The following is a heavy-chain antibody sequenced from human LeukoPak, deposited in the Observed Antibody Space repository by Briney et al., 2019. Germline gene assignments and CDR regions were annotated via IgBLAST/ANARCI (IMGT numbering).Heavy chain of an antibody. Sequence: SETLSLTCTVSGGSISSHYWSWIRQPPGKGLEWIGYIYYSGSTNYNPSLKSRVTISVDTSKNQFSLKLSSVTAADTAVCYCARESLNWFDPWGQGTLVTVSS. V-gene: IGHV4-59*11. CDR3: ARESLNWFDP. CDR2: IYYSGST. CDR1: GGSISSHY. J-gene: IGHJ5*02.